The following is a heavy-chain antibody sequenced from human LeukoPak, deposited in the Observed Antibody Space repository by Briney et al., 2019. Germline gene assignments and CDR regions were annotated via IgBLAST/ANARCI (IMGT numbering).Heavy chain of an antibody. D-gene: IGHD3-10*01. Sequence: SQTPSLTCAVSGGSISSGGYSWSWIRQPPGKGLEWIGYIYHSGSTYYNPSLKSRVTISVDRSKNQFSLKLSSVTAADTAVYYCAREGRRSYYGSGSYYSNWFDPWGQGTLVTVSS. J-gene: IGHJ5*02. CDR1: GGSISSGGYS. CDR3: AREGRRSYYGSGSYYSNWFDP. V-gene: IGHV4-30-2*01. CDR2: IYHSGST.